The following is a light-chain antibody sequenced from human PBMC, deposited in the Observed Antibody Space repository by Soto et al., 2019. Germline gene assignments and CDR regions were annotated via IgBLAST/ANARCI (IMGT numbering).Light chain of an antibody. CDR1: QTVSRMY. Sequence: MVVTHSPVTLSFSTGEQATLYCRASQTVSRMYLSWFQQKPGQAPRLLIYGTSTRATGIPVRFSGSGSGTDFTLTISSLQPEDFAVYFCHQDFNLPWTFGQGTKVE. V-gene: IGKV3D-7*01. CDR2: GTS. CDR3: HQDFNLPWT. J-gene: IGKJ1*01.